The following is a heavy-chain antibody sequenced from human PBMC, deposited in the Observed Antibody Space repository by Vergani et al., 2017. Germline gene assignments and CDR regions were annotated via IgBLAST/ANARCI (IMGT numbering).Heavy chain of an antibody. D-gene: IGHD3-9*01. CDR2: ISYDGSNK. V-gene: IGHV3-30-3*01. CDR1: GFTFSSYA. CDR3: ARDKRYFGGYFDY. J-gene: IGHJ4*02. Sequence: QVQLVESGGGVVQPGRSLRLSCAASGFTFSSYAMHWVRQAPGKGLEWVAVISYDGSNKYYADSVKGRFTISRDNSKNTLYLQMNSLRAEDTAVYYCARDKRYFGGYFDYWGQGTLVTVSS.